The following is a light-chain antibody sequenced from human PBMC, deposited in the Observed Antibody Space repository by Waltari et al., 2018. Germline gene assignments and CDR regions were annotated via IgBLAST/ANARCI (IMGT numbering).Light chain of an antibody. CDR2: SAT. Sequence: ETVMTQSPATLSVSLGDRATLSCRASESVSDKLAWYQQKPGQAPRLLIYSATTRATGIPARFSGSGSGTEFTLTISNMQSEDFAVFHCQQYNYWPWTFGQGTKVEIK. CDR1: ESVSDK. V-gene: IGKV3-15*01. CDR3: QQYNYWPWT. J-gene: IGKJ1*01.